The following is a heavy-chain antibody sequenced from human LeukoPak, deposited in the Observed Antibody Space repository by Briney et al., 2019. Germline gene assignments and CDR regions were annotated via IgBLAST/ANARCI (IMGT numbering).Heavy chain of an antibody. CDR1: GGSISSYY. CDR3: ARADYGDYWDY. Sequence: SETLSLTCTVSGGSISSYYWSWIRQPPGKGLEWIGYIYYSGSTNYNPSLKSRVTISVDTSKNQFSLKLSSVTAADTAVYYCARADYGDYWDYWGQGTLVTVSS. J-gene: IGHJ4*02. D-gene: IGHD4-17*01. CDR2: IYYSGST. V-gene: IGHV4-59*01.